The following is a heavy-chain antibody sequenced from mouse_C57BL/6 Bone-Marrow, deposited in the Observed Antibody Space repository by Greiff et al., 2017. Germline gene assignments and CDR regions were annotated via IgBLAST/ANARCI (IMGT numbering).Heavy chain of an antibody. J-gene: IGHJ4*01. CDR3: ASYYGSRKRAMDY. D-gene: IGHD1-1*01. V-gene: IGHV4-1*01. CDR2: INPNSSTI. CDR1: GIDFSRYW. Sequence: EVKLQESGGGLVQPGGSLKLSCAASGIDFSRYWMSWVRRAPGKGLEWIGEINPNSSTINYAPSLKDKFIISRDNAKNTLYLQMSKVRSEDTALYYCASYYGSRKRAMDYWGQGTSVTVSS.